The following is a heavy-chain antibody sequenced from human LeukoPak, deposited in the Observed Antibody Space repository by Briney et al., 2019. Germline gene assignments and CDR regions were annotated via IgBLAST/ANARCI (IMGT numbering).Heavy chain of an antibody. D-gene: IGHD3-3*01. V-gene: IGHV4-39*01. CDR2: IYYSGST. J-gene: IGHJ4*02. CDR3: ARHYDFWSAYPNFFDY. CDR1: GDSISSYY. Sequence: SETLSLTCTVSGDSISSYYWGWIRQPPGKGLEWIGSIYYSGSTYYNPSLKSRVTISVDTSKNQFSLKLSSVTAADTAVYYCARHYDFWSAYPNFFDYWGQGTLVTVSS.